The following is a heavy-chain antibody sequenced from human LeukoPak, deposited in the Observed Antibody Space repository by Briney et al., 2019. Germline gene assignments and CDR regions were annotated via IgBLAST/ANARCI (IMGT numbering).Heavy chain of an antibody. CDR2: IYYSGST. D-gene: IGHD3-10*01. Sequence: PSETLSLTCTVSGGSISSYYWSWIRQPPGKGLEWIGYIYYSGSTNYNPSLKSRVTISVDTSKNQFSLKLSSVTAADTAVYYCASASNSGSYYNIPFDYWGQGTLVTVSS. V-gene: IGHV4-59*01. CDR1: GGSISSYY. J-gene: IGHJ4*02. CDR3: ASASNSGSYYNIPFDY.